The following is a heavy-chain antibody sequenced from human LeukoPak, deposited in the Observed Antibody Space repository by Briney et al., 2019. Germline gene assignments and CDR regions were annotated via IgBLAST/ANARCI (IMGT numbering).Heavy chain of an antibody. CDR3: ARGWGWDAFDI. CDR1: GLTVSSNY. D-gene: IGHD2-21*01. J-gene: IGHJ3*02. V-gene: IGHV3-53*04. Sequence: PGGSLRLSCAASGLTVSSNYMRWVRQAPGKGMGWVSVIYSGGSTYYADSVKGRLTISRHNSKNTLYLQMNCLREEDTAVYYCARGWGWDAFDIWGQGTMVTVSS. CDR2: IYSGGST.